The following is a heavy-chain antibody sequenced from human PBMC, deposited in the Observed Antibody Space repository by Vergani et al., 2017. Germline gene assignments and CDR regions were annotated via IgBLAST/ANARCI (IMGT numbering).Heavy chain of an antibody. Sequence: QVNLQESGPRLVKPSETLSLICSVSGYSISSGYFWGWIRQSPGKGLEWLGTIDRTGRTHLSPSLKSRLTISVDTTKNQFSLRLTSATAADTAVYYCARDGGEYDKDALDVWGQGTQVTVSS. CDR2: IDRTGRT. D-gene: IGHD2-21*01. CDR1: GYSISSGYF. J-gene: IGHJ4*02. CDR3: ARDGGEYDKDALDV. V-gene: IGHV4-38-2*02.